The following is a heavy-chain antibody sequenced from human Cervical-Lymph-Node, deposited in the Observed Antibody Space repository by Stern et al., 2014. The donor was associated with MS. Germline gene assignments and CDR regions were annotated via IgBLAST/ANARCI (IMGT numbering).Heavy chain of an antibody. CDR2: INSDGSST. J-gene: IGHJ4*02. CDR1: GFSFSIYW. Sequence: EDQLVESGRGSVEPGGSLRLSCAASGFSFSIYWMHWVRQAPGKGLVWVSGINSDGSSTLYADSVKGRFTISRDNAKNTLYLQMNSLRLEDTAVYFCARDPEGYLDYWGQGILVTVSS. CDR3: ARDPEGYLDY. V-gene: IGHV3-74*01.